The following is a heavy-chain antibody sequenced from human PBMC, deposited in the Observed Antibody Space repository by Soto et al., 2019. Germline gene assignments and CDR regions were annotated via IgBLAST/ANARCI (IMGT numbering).Heavy chain of an antibody. CDR3: AKAISGGYSYGYFDY. V-gene: IGHV3-23*01. D-gene: IGHD5-18*01. Sequence: EVQLLESGGGSVQPGGSLRLSCAASGFTFSSYAMSWVRQAPGKGLEWVSAISGSGGSTYYADSVKGRFTISRDNSKNTLYLQMNSLRAEDTAVYYCAKAISGGYSYGYFDYWGQGTLVTVSS. J-gene: IGHJ4*02. CDR2: ISGSGGST. CDR1: GFTFSSYA.